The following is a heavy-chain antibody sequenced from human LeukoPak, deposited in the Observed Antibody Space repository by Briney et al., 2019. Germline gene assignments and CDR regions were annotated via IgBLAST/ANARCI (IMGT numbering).Heavy chain of an antibody. J-gene: IGHJ3*02. V-gene: IGHV3-15*05. CDR3: STGGDVMIAGTRAFDI. CDR1: GFTFRSTW. D-gene: IGHD6-13*01. Sequence: GGSLRLSCAGSGFTFRSTWMNWVRQAPGKGLEWVGSIKSETDGGTRDYAAPVKGRFTVSRDDSKSTLYLQMNSLKTEDTAVYYCSTGGDVMIAGTRAFDIWGQGTMVTVSS. CDR2: IKSETDGGTR.